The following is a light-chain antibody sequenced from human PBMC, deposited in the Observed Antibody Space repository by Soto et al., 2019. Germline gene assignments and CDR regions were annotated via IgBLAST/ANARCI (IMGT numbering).Light chain of an antibody. V-gene: IGKV4-1*01. Sequence: DIVMTQSPDSLAVSLGERATINCKSSQSVLYSSNNKNYLAWYQQKPGQPPKLLIYWASTRESGVPDRFSGSESGTDFTLTISSLQAEDVAVYYCQQYYSAPWTFGQGTKLDIK. J-gene: IGKJ1*01. CDR2: WAS. CDR1: QSVLYSSNNKNY. CDR3: QQYYSAPWT.